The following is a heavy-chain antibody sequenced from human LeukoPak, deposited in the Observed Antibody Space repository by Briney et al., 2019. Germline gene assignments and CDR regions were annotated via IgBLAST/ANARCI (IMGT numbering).Heavy chain of an antibody. J-gene: IGHJ4*02. Sequence: SETLSLTCTVSGGSISSGDYYWSWIRQPPGKGLEWIGYIYYSGSTYYNPSLKSRVTISVDTSKNQFSLKLSPVTAADTAVYYCARVLERFLEWLGAPTQTFDYWGQGTLVTVSS. CDR2: IYYSGST. V-gene: IGHV4-30-4*08. CDR1: GGSISSGDYY. CDR3: ARVLERFLEWLGAPTQTFDY. D-gene: IGHD3-3*01.